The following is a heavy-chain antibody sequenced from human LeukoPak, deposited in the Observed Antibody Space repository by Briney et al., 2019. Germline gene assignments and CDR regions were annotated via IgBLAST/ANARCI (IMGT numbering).Heavy chain of an antibody. CDR2: ISSNSSPI. CDR1: GFTFSSYS. V-gene: IGHV3-48*04. CDR3: ARDNYGDYAVDV. Sequence: GGSLRLSCAASGFTFSSYSMNWVRQAPGKGPEWVSYISSNSSPIYYADSVKGRFTISRDNAKNSLYLQMNSLRAEDTAVYYCARDNYGDYAVDVWGQGTTVTVSS. J-gene: IGHJ6*02. D-gene: IGHD4-17*01.